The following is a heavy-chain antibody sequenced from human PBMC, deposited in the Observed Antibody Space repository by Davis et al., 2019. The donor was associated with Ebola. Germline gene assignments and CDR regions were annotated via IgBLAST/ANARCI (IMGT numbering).Heavy chain of an antibody. J-gene: IGHJ4*02. CDR1: GYTFTGYN. CDR2: VISNSGDT. D-gene: IGHD5-18*01. CDR3: ARRHNYGFEY. V-gene: IGHV1-2*06. Sequence: ASVKVSCKASGYTFTGYNIHWVRQAPGHGLEWMGRVISNSGDTNYAQNFQGRVTMTRDTSISTAYMELSRLTSDDTAMYYCARRHNYGFEYWGQGTLVTVSS.